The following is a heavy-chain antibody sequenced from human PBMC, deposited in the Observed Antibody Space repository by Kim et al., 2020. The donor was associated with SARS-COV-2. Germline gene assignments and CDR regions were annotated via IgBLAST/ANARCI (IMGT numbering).Heavy chain of an antibody. CDR2: NP. J-gene: IGHJ4*01. D-gene: IGHD5-18*01. CDR3: ARDQGYSYDY. V-gene: IGHV7-4-1*02. Sequence: NPTYAQGFTGRFVFSVDTSVSTAYLQISSLKAGDTAVYYCARDQGYSYDYWGHGTLVTVSS.